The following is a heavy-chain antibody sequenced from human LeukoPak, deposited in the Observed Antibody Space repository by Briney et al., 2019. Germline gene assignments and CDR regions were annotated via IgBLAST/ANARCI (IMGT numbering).Heavy chain of an antibody. J-gene: IGHJ4*02. V-gene: IGHV3-64*01. CDR2: ISSNGGST. D-gene: IGHD5-12*01. CDR3: ARDRDGGYDFNGLGY. CDR1: GFTFSSYA. Sequence: GGSLRLSCAASGFTFSSYAMHWVRQAPGKGLEYVSAISSNGGSTYYANSVKGRFTISRDNSKNTLYLQMGSLRAEDMAVYYCARDRDGGYDFNGLGYWGQGTPVTVSS.